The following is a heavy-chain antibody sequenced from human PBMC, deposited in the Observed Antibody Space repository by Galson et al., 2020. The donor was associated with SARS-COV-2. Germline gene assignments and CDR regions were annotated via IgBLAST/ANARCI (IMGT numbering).Heavy chain of an antibody. D-gene: IGHD6-19*01. CDR3: ARERYSSRNWVDP. CDR1: AGSITSSSYN. CDR2: IYYTGST. V-gene: IGHV4-39*07. J-gene: IGHJ5*02. Sequence: LTPTCSVSAGSITSSSYNWGWIRQPPGMGLEWNGTIYYTGSTYYNPSLKSRVSISLDTSKNQFSLKMNSVTAADTAVYYCARERYSSRNWVDPWGQGTLVTVSS.